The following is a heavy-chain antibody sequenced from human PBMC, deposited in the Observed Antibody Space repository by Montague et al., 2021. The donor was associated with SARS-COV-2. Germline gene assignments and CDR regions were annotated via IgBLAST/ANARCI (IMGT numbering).Heavy chain of an antibody. V-gene: IGHV4-39*01. J-gene: IGHJ3*02. CDR1: GGSITRNYY. CDR3: ARPLVRGVPKAFDI. CDR2: IYYSGTT. Sequence: SETLSLTCTVSGGSITRNYYWGWIRQPPGKGLEWVGNIYYSGTTFINPSLESRVIISVDASKNQFSLNLTSVTAADTAVYYCARPLVRGVPKAFDIWGRGALVIVSS. D-gene: IGHD3-10*01.